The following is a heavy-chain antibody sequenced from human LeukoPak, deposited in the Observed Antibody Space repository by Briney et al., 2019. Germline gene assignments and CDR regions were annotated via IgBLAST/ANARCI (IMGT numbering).Heavy chain of an antibody. CDR3: ARDLAPTGIAAAGTNWFDP. D-gene: IGHD6-13*01. Sequence: GGSLRLSCAASGFTCSSYSMNWVRQAPGKGLEWVSSISSSSSYIYYADSVKGRFTISRDNAKNSLYLQMNSLRAEDTAVYYCARDLAPTGIAAAGTNWFDPWGQGTLVTVSS. J-gene: IGHJ5*02. V-gene: IGHV3-21*01. CDR1: GFTCSSYS. CDR2: ISSSSSYI.